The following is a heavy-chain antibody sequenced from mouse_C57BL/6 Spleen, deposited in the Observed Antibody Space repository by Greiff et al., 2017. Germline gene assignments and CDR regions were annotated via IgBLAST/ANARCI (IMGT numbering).Heavy chain of an antibody. V-gene: IGHV5-9*01. CDR1: GFTFSSYT. Sequence: EVMLVESGGGLVKPGGSLKLSCAASGFTFSSYTMSWVRQTPEQRLEWVATICGGGGNTYYPDSVKGRFTISRDKAKNTLYLQMISLRSEDTALYYCARHEDYDKILDYWGQGTSVTVSS. CDR3: ARHEDYDKILDY. J-gene: IGHJ4*01. D-gene: IGHD2-4*01. CDR2: ICGGGGNT.